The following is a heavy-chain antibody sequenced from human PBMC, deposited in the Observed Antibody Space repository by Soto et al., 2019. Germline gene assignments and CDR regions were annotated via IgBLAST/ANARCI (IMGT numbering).Heavy chain of an antibody. J-gene: IGHJ4*02. V-gene: IGHV1-69*01. CDR3: AAGWLPRTYFDY. D-gene: IGHD5-12*01. Sequence: QVQLVQSGAEVKKPGSSVKVSCKASGGTFSSYAISWVRQAPGQGLEWMGGIIPIFGTANYAQKFQGRVTSTADESTSTAYMELSRLRSEATAVYYCAAGWLPRTYFDYWGQGTLVTVSS. CDR1: GGTFSSYA. CDR2: IIPIFGTA.